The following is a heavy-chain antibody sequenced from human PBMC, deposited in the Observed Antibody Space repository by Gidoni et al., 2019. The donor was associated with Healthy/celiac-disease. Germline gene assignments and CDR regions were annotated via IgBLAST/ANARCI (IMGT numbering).Heavy chain of an antibody. J-gene: IGHJ4*02. CDR2: IYYSGST. CDR3: ARGVYDSSGYWDY. D-gene: IGHD3-22*01. V-gene: IGHV4-59*01. Sequence: QVQLQESGPGLVKPSETLSLTCPVSGCSISSYYWSWIRQPPGKGLEWIGYIYYSGSTHYNPSLKSRVTISVDTSKNQFSLKLSSVTAADTAVYYCARGVYDSSGYWDYWGQGTLVTVSS. CDR1: GCSISSYY.